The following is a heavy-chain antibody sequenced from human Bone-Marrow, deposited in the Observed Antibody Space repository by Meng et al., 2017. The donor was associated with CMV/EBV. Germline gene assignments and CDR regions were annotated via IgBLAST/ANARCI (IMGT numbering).Heavy chain of an antibody. D-gene: IGHD3-3*01. J-gene: IGHJ4*02. CDR2: ISWNSGSI. CDR1: GFTFDDYA. V-gene: IGHV3-9*01. Sequence: GGSLRLSCAASGFTFDDYAMHWVRQAPGKGLEWVSGISWNSGSIGYADSVKGRFTISRDNSKNTLYLQMNSLRAEDTAVYYCARDRLRFLEWLGFDYSGQGTLVTVSS. CDR3: ARDRLRFLEWLGFDY.